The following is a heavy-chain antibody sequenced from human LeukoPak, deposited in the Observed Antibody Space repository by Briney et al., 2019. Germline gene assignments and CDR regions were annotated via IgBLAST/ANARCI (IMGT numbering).Heavy chain of an antibody. D-gene: IGHD1-1*01. Sequence: GGSLRLSCAASGLTFSSYGMHWVRQAPGKGLEWVAFIRYDGSNKYYADSVKGRFTISRDNFKKTLYLQMNSLRAEDAAVYYCAGQLDAFDIWGQGTMVTVSS. CDR1: GLTFSSYG. V-gene: IGHV3-30*02. CDR2: IRYDGSNK. J-gene: IGHJ3*02. CDR3: AGQLDAFDI.